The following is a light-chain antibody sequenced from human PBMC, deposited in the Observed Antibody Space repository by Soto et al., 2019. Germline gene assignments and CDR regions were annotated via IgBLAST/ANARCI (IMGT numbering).Light chain of an antibody. J-gene: IGKJ1*01. CDR2: GAS. Sequence: EIVLTQSPGTLSLSPGERATLSCRASQSVGSSYLAWYQQKPGQAPRLLIYGASSRATGIPDRFSGSGSGTDFTLTISRLEPEDFTVYYCQHFGNSPARTFGQGTKV. V-gene: IGKV3-20*01. CDR1: QSVGSSY. CDR3: QHFGNSPART.